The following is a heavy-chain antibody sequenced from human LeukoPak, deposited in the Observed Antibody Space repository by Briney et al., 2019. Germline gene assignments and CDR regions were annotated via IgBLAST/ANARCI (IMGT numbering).Heavy chain of an antibody. CDR3: AKAIRGYSYGYYYYYMDV. J-gene: IGHJ6*03. CDR2: IRYDGSNK. Sequence: GGSLRLSCAASGFTFSSYGMHWVRQAPGKGLEWVAFIRYDGSNKYYADSVKGRFTISRDNSKNTLYLQMNSLRAEDTAVYYCAKAIRGYSYGYYYYYMDVWGKGTTVTVSS. CDR1: GFTFSSYG. D-gene: IGHD5-18*01. V-gene: IGHV3-30*02.